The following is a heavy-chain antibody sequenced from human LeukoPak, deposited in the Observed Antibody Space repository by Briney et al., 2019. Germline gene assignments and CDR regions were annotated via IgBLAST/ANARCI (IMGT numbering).Heavy chain of an antibody. CDR2: IYYSGST. Sequence: SETLSLTCTVSGGSISSSSYYWGWIRQPPGKGLEWIGSIYYSGSTYYNPSLKSRVTISVDTSKNQFSLKLSSVTAADTAVYYCARDRRTPHQIAYDYWGQGTLVTVSS. V-gene: IGHV4-39*02. D-gene: IGHD1/OR15-1a*01. CDR1: GGSISSSSYY. J-gene: IGHJ4*02. CDR3: ARDRRTPHQIAYDY.